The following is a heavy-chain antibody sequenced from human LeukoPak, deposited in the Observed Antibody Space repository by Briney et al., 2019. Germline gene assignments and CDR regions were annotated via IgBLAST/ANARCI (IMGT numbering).Heavy chain of an antibody. CDR1: GFTFSAYE. CDR3: ATNSGYAFII. Sequence: GGSLRLSCAASGFTFSAYEMNWVRQAPGKGLEWLSYISTSGSTITYADSVKGRFTISRDNDKNSLFLQMNSLRDEDTAVYYCATNSGYAFIIWGQGTMVTVSS. D-gene: IGHD3-22*01. V-gene: IGHV3-48*02. J-gene: IGHJ3*02. CDR2: ISTSGSTI.